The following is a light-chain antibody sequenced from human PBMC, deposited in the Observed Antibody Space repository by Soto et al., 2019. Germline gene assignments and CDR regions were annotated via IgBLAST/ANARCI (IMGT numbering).Light chain of an antibody. Sequence: NVLTQSPGTLSLSQGERATLSCRTSQSVSNNYLAWYQQKPGQAPRLLIYGASSRATGIPDRFSGSGSGTDFTLTISGLQSEDFAVYYCQQYNNWPQTFGQGTKVDI. CDR3: QQYNNWPQT. CDR1: QSVSNNY. V-gene: IGKV3-20*01. J-gene: IGKJ1*01. CDR2: GAS.